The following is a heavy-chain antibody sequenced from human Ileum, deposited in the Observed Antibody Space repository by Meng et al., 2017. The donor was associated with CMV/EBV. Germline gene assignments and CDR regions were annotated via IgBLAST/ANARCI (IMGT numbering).Heavy chain of an antibody. D-gene: IGHD6-19*01. V-gene: IGHV4-30-4*01. CDR2: IDNRGST. CDR1: GASIRSGDFC. CDR3: ARGYSSGWNYFHY. Sequence: QESSPPPLRPPQTPSLTCTASGASIRSGDFCWSWIRQPPGKGLEYIGYIDNRGSTYYNPSLKSRVTMSMDTSKNQFSLKLTSVTAADTAVYYCARGYSSGWNYFHYWGQGTLVTVSS. J-gene: IGHJ4*02.